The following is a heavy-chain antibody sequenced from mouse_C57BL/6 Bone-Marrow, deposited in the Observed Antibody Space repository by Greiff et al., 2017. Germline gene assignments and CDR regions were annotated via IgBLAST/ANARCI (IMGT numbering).Heavy chain of an antibody. J-gene: IGHJ1*03. V-gene: IGHV14-3*01. CDR3: AIKGISYGDWYFDV. D-gene: IGHD1-1*01. CDR1: GFNIKNTY. CDR2: IDPANGNT. Sequence: VQLKESVAELVRPGASVKLSCTASGFNIKNTYMHWVKQRPEQGLECIGRIDPANGNTKYAPKFQGTAPITADTSFNKASLQLSSLTSEDTAIYYCAIKGISYGDWYFDVWGTGTTVTVSS.